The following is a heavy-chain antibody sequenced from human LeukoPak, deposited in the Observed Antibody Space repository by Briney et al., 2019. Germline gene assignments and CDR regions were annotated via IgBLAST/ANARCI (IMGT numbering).Heavy chain of an antibody. CDR1: GFDFSSNW. CDR2: IKGDGIST. Sequence: PGGSLRLSCAASGFDFSSNWMHWVRHAPGQGLVWVSRIKGDGISTNYADSVKGRFTISRDIAKNTLYLQMNSLRAEDTGVYYCAXXHYXSIDYWGRGTLVTVSS. V-gene: IGHV3-74*01. D-gene: IGHD2-15*01. J-gene: IGHJ4*02. CDR3: AXXHYXSIDY.